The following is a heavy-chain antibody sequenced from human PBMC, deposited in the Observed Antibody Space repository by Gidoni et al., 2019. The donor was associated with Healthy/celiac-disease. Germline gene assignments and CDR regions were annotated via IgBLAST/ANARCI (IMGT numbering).Heavy chain of an antibody. Sequence: QVQLVQSGAEVKKPGASVKVSCKASGYTFTGYYMHWVRQAPGQGLELMGWINPNSGGTNYAQKFQGWVTMTRDTSISTAYMELSRLRSDDTAVYYCARGQLLWFGELGGGDAFDIWGQGTMVTVSS. D-gene: IGHD3-10*01. V-gene: IGHV1-2*04. CDR2: INPNSGGT. CDR3: ARGQLLWFGELGGGDAFDI. CDR1: GYTFTGYY. J-gene: IGHJ3*02.